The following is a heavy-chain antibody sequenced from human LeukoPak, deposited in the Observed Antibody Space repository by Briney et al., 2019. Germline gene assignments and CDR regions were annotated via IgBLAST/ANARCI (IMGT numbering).Heavy chain of an antibody. CDR1: GFTFDDYA. Sequence: GRSLRLSCAASGFTFDDYAMHWVRQAPGKGLEWVSGISWNSGSIGYADSVKGRFTISRDNAKNSLYLQMNSLRAEDTALYYCAKDTKYYYGSGSYADYWGQGTLVTVSS. CDR2: ISWNSGSI. CDR3: AKDTKYYYGSGSYADY. J-gene: IGHJ4*02. V-gene: IGHV3-9*01. D-gene: IGHD3-10*01.